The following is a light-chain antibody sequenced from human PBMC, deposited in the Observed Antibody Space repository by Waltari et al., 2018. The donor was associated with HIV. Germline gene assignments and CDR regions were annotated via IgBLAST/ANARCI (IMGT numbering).Light chain of an antibody. CDR2: GNS. J-gene: IGLJ1*01. CDR1: SSNIGAGYD. V-gene: IGLV1-40*01. CDR3: QSYDSSLSGYV. Sequence: QSVLTQPPSVSGAPGQRVTISCTGSSSNIGAGYDVPWSQQLPGTAPKLLIYGNSNRPSGVPDRFSGSKSGTSASLAITGLQAEDEADYYCQSYDSSLSGYVFGTGTKVTVL.